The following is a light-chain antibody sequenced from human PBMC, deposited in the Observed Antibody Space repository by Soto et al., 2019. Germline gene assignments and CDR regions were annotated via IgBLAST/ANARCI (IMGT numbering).Light chain of an antibody. Sequence: EIVMTQSPVTLSVSPGERATLSCRASQSVRSNLAWYQQKPGQAPRLLMYDASTRATGIPDRFSGSGSGTEFTLTISRLQSEDFAVYYCQKYNYWPPWTFGQGTKVDIK. CDR1: QSVRSN. V-gene: IGKV3-15*01. J-gene: IGKJ1*01. CDR2: DAS. CDR3: QKYNYWPPWT.